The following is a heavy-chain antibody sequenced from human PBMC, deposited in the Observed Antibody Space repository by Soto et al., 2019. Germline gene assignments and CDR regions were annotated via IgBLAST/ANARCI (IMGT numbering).Heavy chain of an antibody. J-gene: IGHJ4*02. CDR2: ISSSGGST. V-gene: IGHV3-23*01. CDR3: ASRAFY. D-gene: IGHD3-16*01. Sequence: PRGSLRLSCAASGFTFSKYAMTCVRRARGKGLERVSAISSSGGSTYYADSVKGRFTISRDNSKNTLYLQMNSLRAEDTAVDYCASRAFYWGQGTLVTVSS. CDR1: GFTFSKYA.